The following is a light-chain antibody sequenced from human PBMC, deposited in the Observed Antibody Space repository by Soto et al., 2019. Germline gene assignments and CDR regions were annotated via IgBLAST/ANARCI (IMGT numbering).Light chain of an antibody. Sequence: DVQMTQSPSSLSASVGDRVTITCRASQPISIFLNWYQHKPGQAPKLLIRGASILHSGVPSRFRGSGSQTDFTLTISNLQPEDFATYYCQQTFITPPHTFGGGTRVEIK. V-gene: IGKV1-39*01. CDR2: GAS. CDR1: QPISIF. J-gene: IGKJ4*01. CDR3: QQTFITPPHT.